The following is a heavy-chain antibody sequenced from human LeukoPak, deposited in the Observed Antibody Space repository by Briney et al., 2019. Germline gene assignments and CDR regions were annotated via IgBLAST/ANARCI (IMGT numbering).Heavy chain of an antibody. CDR3: ARDNCSSTSCRKKFDY. J-gene: IGHJ4*02. CDR2: IYYSGST. CDR1: GFTFSSYS. V-gene: IGHV4-39*07. Sequence: GSLRLSCAASGFTFSSYSMNWIRQPPGKGLEWIGTIYYSGSTYYNPSLTSRVTISVDTSKNQFSLKVTSVTAADTAVYYCARDNCSSTSCRKKFDYWGQGTLVTVSS. D-gene: IGHD2-2*01.